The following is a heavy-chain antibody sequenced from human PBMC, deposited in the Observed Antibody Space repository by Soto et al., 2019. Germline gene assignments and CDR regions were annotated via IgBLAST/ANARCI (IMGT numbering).Heavy chain of an antibody. CDR3: ARGVKYGAYSRWFDP. CDR1: GYNFTSYD. V-gene: IGHV1-8*01. J-gene: IGHJ5*02. Sequence: QVQLVQSGAEVKKPGASVKVSCKASGYNFTSYDINWVRQATGQGLESLGWMNPNSGNTAYVQKFQGRVTMTWDTAITTPDMELSSLRSEETAVYFCARGVKYGAYSRWFDPWGQGTLVTVSS. D-gene: IGHD4-17*01. CDR2: MNPNSGNT.